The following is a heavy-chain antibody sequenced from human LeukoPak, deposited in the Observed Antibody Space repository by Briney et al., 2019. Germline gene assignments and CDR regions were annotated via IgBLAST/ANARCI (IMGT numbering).Heavy chain of an antibody. J-gene: IGHJ4*02. CDR2: VHHGGAS. Sequence: PSETLSLTCAVSGDSITSHSWWSWVRQPPGKGLEWIGEVHHGGASNYDPSFESRVTISVDKSKNRFSLNLRSVTAADTATYYCASHVTVLGTRGFDFWGRGTLVTVS. CDR1: GDSITSHSW. V-gene: IGHV4-4*02. CDR3: ASHVTVLGTRGFDF. D-gene: IGHD6-19*01.